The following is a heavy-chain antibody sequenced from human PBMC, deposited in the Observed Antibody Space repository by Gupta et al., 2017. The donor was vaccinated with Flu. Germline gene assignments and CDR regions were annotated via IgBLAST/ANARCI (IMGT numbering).Heavy chain of an antibody. J-gene: IGHJ6*02. CDR2: IIPIFGTA. CDR1: GGPFSSYA. D-gene: IGHD1-26*01. CDR3: AGSTTVVVGATTSLSMDV. Sequence: QVQLVQSGAEGKKPGSSVKVSCKASGGPFSSYAISWVLQAPGQGLEWMGGIIPIFGTANYAQKFQGRVTITADKSTSTAYMELSRLRSEDTAVYYCAGSTTVVVGATTSLSMDVWGQGTTVTVSS. V-gene: IGHV1-69*06.